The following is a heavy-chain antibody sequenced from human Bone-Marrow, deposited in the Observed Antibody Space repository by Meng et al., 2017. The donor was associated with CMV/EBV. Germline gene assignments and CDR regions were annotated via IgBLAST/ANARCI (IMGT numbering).Heavy chain of an antibody. CDR1: GGSISSSSHY. D-gene: IGHD3-16*01. J-gene: IGHJ5*02. Sequence: SETLSLTCTVSGGSISSSSHYWGWIRQPPGKGLEWIGNMYYSGSTFYSPPLKSRVTISVDTSKNHFSLKLSSVTAADMAVYYCARGNTRMGSWFDPWGQGTLVTVSS. CDR3: ARGNTRMGSWFDP. CDR2: MYYSGST. V-gene: IGHV4-39*02.